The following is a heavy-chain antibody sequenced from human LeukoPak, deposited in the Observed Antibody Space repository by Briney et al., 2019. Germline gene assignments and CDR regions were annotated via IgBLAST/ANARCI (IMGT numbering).Heavy chain of an antibody. V-gene: IGHV4-59*01. Sequence: SETLSLTCAVYGWSFSGYYWSWIRQSPGKGLEWIGYIYYSGTTSYNSSLKSRVTISLDTSKNQFSLKLSSVTAADTAVYCCARGANWGSPDYWGQGTLVTVSS. CDR3: ARGANWGSPDY. D-gene: IGHD7-27*01. J-gene: IGHJ4*02. CDR2: IYYSGTT. CDR1: GWSFSGYY.